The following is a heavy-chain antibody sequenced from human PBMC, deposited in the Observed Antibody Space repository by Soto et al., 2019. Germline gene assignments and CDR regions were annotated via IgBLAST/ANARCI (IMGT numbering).Heavy chain of an antibody. CDR1: GFTFSSYW. D-gene: IGHD6-13*01. Sequence: EVQRGESGGGLVQPGGSLRLSCAASGFTFSSYWMSWVRQAPGKGLEWVANIKQDGSEKYYVDSVKGRFTISRDNAKNTLYLQMNSLRAVDTAVYSCARERGSRWLYFDYWGQGNLVTVSS. J-gene: IGHJ4*02. CDR3: ARERGSRWLYFDY. CDR2: IKQDGSEK. V-gene: IGHV3-7*01.